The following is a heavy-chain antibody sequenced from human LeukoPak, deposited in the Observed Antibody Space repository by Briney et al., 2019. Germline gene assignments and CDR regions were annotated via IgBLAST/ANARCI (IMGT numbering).Heavy chain of an antibody. J-gene: IGHJ3*02. Sequence: ASVKVSCKASGYTFTSYGISWVRQAPGQGLEWMGWISAYNGNTDYAQKLQGRVTMTTDTSTSTAYMELRSLRSDDTAVYYCARPMTTVVSYAFDIWGQGTMVTVSS. V-gene: IGHV1-18*01. CDR3: ARPMTTVVSYAFDI. D-gene: IGHD4-23*01. CDR1: GYTFTSYG. CDR2: ISAYNGNT.